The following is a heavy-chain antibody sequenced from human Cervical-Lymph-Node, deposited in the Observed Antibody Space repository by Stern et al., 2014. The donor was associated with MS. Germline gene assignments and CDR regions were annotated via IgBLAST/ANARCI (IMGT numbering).Heavy chain of an antibody. J-gene: IGHJ5*02. V-gene: IGHV4-31*03. CDR2: IHYSGST. CDR1: GGSISSGGYY. D-gene: IGHD3-10*01. Sequence: VQLEESGPGLVKPSQTLSLTCTVSGGSISSGGYYWSWIRQHPGKGLEWIGYIHYSGSTYYNPSLKSRVTISVDTSKTQFSLKLSSVTAADTAVYYCARVVRRDWFDPWGQGTLVTVSS. CDR3: ARVVRRDWFDP.